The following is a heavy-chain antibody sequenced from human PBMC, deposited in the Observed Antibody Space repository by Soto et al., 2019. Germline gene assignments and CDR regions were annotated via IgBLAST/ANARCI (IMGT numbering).Heavy chain of an antibody. Sequence: QVQLVQYGAEVKKPGSSVKVSCKASGGTFSRYAISWVRQFPGQGLEWMGGITPMFGTANYAQKFQGRVTITANESTSTVHMELRRLRSEDTAVYYCAQTLGSAVAGPGRFDLWGRGTLVIVSS. CDR3: AQTLGSAVAGPGRFDL. D-gene: IGHD6-19*01. V-gene: IGHV1-69*12. J-gene: IGHJ2*01. CDR2: ITPMFGTA. CDR1: GGTFSRYA.